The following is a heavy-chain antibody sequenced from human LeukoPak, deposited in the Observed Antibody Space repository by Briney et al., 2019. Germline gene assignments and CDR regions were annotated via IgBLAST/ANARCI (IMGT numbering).Heavy chain of an antibody. J-gene: IGHJ6*04. V-gene: IGHV3-48*03. CDR1: GFTFSSYA. CDR3: AELGITMIGGV. Sequence: GRSRRLSCAASGFTFSSYAMYWVRQAPGKGLERVSYISSSGSTIYYADSVKGRFTISRDNAKNSLYLQMNSLRAEDTAVYYCAELGITMIGGVWGKGTTVTISS. D-gene: IGHD3-10*02. CDR2: ISSSGSTI.